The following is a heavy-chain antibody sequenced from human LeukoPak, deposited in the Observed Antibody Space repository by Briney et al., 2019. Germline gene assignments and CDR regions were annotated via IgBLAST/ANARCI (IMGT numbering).Heavy chain of an antibody. Sequence: GGSLRLSCAASGFTFSSYWMSWVRQAPGKGLEWVANIKQDGSEKYYVDSVKGRFTISRDNAKNSLYLQMNSLRAEDTAVYYCARDDPGYYYGSGFDYWGQGTLVTVSS. CDR3: ARDDPGYYYGSGFDY. CDR1: GFTFSSYW. V-gene: IGHV3-7*01. J-gene: IGHJ4*02. D-gene: IGHD3-10*01. CDR2: IKQDGSEK.